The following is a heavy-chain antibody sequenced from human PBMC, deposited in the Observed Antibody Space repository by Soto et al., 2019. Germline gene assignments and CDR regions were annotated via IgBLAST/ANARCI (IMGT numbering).Heavy chain of an antibody. CDR2: ISGSGDRT. CDR3: AKVSVAGNIGLYGMDV. J-gene: IGHJ6*02. CDR1: GFIFSSYA. V-gene: IGHV3-23*01. D-gene: IGHD6-19*01. Sequence: GGSLRLSCACSGFIFSSYAMNWVRQAPGKGLEWVSAISGSGDRTYYADSVKGRFTISRDNSKNALYLQMNSLRAEDTAVYFCAKVSVAGNIGLYGMDVWGQRTTVAVSS.